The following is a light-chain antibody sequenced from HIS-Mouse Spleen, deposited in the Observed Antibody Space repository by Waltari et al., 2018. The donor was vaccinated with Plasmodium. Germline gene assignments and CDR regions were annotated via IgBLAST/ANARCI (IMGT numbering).Light chain of an antibody. CDR3: QQYNNWPPYT. CDR2: GAS. J-gene: IGKJ2*01. V-gene: IGKV3-15*01. CDR1: QSVSSN. Sequence: EIVMTQSPATLSVSPGERATLSCRASQSVSSNLAWYQQKPGQAPRRLIYGASTSATGTPARFSGSGSGTEFTLTNSSMQSEDFAVYYCQQYNNWPPYTFGQGTKLEIK.